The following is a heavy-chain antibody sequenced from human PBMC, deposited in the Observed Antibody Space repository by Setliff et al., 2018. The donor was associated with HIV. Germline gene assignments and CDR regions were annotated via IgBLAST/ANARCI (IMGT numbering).Heavy chain of an antibody. V-gene: IGHV4-34*01. Sequence: SETLSLTCAVYGGSFSGYYWSWIRQPPGKGLEWIGEVTHSGRTNYNPSLESRVTTSVDTSKNQFPLKLSSVIAADTAVYYCARIFGDQGYYYGMDVWGQGTTVTVSS. CDR3: ARIFGDQGYYYGMDV. CDR2: VTHSGRT. CDR1: GGSFSGYY. J-gene: IGHJ6*02. D-gene: IGHD3-3*01.